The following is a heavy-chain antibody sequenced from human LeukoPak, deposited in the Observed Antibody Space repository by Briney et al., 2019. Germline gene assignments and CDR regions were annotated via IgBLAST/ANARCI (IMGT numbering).Heavy chain of an antibody. V-gene: IGHV3-30-3*01. D-gene: IGHD5-12*01. CDR1: GFTFSSYA. CDR3: ASGLRDYYFDY. J-gene: IGHJ4*02. Sequence: GGSLRLSCAASGFTFSSYAMHWVRQAPGKGLEWVAVISYDGSNKYYADSVRGRFTISRDNAKNSLYLQMNSLRAEDTAVYYCASGLRDYYFDYWGQGTLVTVSS. CDR2: ISYDGSNK.